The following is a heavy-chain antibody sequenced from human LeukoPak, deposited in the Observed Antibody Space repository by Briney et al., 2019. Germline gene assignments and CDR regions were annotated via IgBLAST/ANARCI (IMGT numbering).Heavy chain of an antibody. D-gene: IGHD3-16*02. CDR3: ARDYDYVWGSYRYPNRGNWFDP. CDR2: ISAYNGNT. J-gene: IGHJ5*02. CDR1: GYTFTSYG. V-gene: IGHV1-18*01. Sequence: ASVRVSCKASGYTFTSYGISWVRQAPGQGLEWMGWISAYNGNTNYAQKLQGRVTMTTDTSTSTAYMELRSLRSDDTAVYYCARDYDYVWGSYRYPNRGNWFDPWGQGTLVTVSS.